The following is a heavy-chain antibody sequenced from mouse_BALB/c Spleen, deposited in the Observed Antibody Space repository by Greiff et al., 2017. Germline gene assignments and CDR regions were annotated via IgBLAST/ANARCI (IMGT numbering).Heavy chain of an antibody. CDR2: INSNGGST. CDR3: ARDYYGSSYENAMDY. CDR1: GFTFSSYG. Sequence: EVNVVESGGGLVQPGGSLKLSCAASGFTFSSYGMSWVRQTPDKRLELVATINSNGGSTYYPDSVKGRFTISRDNAKNTLYLQMSSLKSEDTAMYYCARDYYGSSYENAMDYWGQGTSVTVSS. D-gene: IGHD1-1*01. V-gene: IGHV5-6-3*01. J-gene: IGHJ4*01.